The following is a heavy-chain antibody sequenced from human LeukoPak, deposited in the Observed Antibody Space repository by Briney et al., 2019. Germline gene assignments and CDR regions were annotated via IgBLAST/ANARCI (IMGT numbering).Heavy chain of an antibody. Sequence: GESLKISCKGSGYSFTTYWIGWVRQMPGKGLEWVGIIYPTDSDTGYSPSFQGQVTISADKSISTAYLQWSSLKASDTAMYYCARAYYYDSSGYLYYFDYWGQGTLVTVSS. V-gene: IGHV5-51*01. CDR1: GYSFTTYW. CDR3: ARAYYYDSSGYLYYFDY. D-gene: IGHD3-22*01. CDR2: IYPTDSDT. J-gene: IGHJ4*02.